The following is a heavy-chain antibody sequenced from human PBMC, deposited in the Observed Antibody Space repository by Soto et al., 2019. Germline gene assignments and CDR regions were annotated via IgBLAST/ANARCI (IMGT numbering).Heavy chain of an antibody. J-gene: IGHJ4*02. V-gene: IGHV1-2*02. Sequence: ASVKVSCKASGYAFTDNYLHWVRLAPGQGPEWMAWINPTTGGTKYAQKFQGRVTVTWDTSISTAYMELSSLRFDDMAIYYCARGYCSSIGCWDYFDYWGQGTQVTVSS. CDR3: ARGYCSSIGCWDYFDY. CDR1: GYAFTDNY. D-gene: IGHD2-2*01. CDR2: INPTTGGT.